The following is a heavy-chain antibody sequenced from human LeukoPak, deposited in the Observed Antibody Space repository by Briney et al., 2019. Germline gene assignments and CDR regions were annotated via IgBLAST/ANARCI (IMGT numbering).Heavy chain of an antibody. CDR2: ISAYNGNT. J-gene: IGHJ4*02. V-gene: IGHV1-18*01. D-gene: IGHD6-19*01. CDR3: ARGRIAVKDFDY. Sequence: ASLKVSCKASGYTFLHYDFNWVRQAPGQGLEWMGWISAYNGNTNYAQKLQGRVTMTTDTSTSTAYMELRSLRSDDTAVYYCARGRIAVKDFDYWGQGTLVTVSS. CDR1: GYTFLHYD.